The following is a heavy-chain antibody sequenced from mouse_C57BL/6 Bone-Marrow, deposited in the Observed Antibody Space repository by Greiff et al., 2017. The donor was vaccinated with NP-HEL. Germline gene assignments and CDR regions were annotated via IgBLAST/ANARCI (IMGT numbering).Heavy chain of an antibody. CDR1: GYTFTSYW. V-gene: IGHV1-64*01. CDR3: TRYYYGSPFAY. D-gene: IGHD1-1*01. J-gene: IGHJ3*01. Sequence: QVQLQQPGAELVKPGASVKLSCKASGYTFTSYWMHWVKQRPGQGLEWIGMIHPNSGSTNYNEKFKSKATLTVDKSSSTAYMQLSSLTSEDSAVYYCTRYYYGSPFAYWGQGTLVTVSA. CDR2: IHPNSGST.